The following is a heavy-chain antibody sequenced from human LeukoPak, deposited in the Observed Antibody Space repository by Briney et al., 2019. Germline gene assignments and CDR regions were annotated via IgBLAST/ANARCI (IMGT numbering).Heavy chain of an antibody. CDR2: IHPDGGTK. CDR1: GLTFRNYW. CDR3: ASTFPYCSGDSCAL. Sequence: GGSLRLSCAASGLTFRNYWMSWVRQAPEKGLEWVANIHPDGGTKNYVGSVKGRFTISRDNAANSLDLQMNSLRVEDTAVYYCASTFPYCSGDSCALGAQGTLVTVSS. D-gene: IGHD2-15*01. J-gene: IGHJ4*02. V-gene: IGHV3-7*01.